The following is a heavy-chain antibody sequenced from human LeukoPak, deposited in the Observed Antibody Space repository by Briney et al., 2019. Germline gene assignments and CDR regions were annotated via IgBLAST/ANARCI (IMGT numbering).Heavy chain of an antibody. CDR3: ARRDPFDY. V-gene: IGHV3-23*01. J-gene: IGHJ4*02. CDR1: GFTFSTFG. Sequence: GGSLRLSCAASGFTFSTFGMRWVRQAPGKGLEWVSTIPASGGNTYYADSVKGRFTISRDNAANSLYLQMNNLRDEDTAVYYCARRDPFDYWGQGTMVTVSS. CDR2: IPASGGNT.